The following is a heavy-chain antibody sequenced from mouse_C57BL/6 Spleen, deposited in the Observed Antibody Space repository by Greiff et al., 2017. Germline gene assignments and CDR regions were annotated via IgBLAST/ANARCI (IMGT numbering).Heavy chain of an antibody. V-gene: IGHV1-5*01. CDR2: IYPGNSDT. CDR3: TRENDYDGTGYAMDY. CDR1: GYTFTSYW. J-gene: IGHJ4*01. D-gene: IGHD2-4*01. Sequence: VQLQQSGTVLARPGASVKMSCKTSGYTFTSYWMHWVKQRPGQGLEWIGAIYPGNSDTSYNQKFKGKAKLTAVTSASTAYMELSSLTNEDSAVYYCTRENDYDGTGYAMDYWCQGTSVTVSS.